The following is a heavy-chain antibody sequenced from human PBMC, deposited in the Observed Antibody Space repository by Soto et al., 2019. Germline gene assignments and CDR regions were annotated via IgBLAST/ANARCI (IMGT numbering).Heavy chain of an antibody. Sequence: GASVKVSCKASGYTFTSYGMSWVRQAPGQGLEWMGWISAYNGNTNYAQKLQGRVTMTTDTSTSTAYMELRSLRSDDTAVYYCARLIFYVVRGDDAFDIWGQGTMVTVSS. V-gene: IGHV1-18*01. J-gene: IGHJ3*02. CDR3: ARLIFYVVRGDDAFDI. CDR2: ISAYNGNT. CDR1: GYTFTSYG. D-gene: IGHD3-10*01.